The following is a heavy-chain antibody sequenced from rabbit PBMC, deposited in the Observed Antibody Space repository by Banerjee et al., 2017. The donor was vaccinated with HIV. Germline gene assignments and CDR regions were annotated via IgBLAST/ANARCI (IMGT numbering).Heavy chain of an antibody. CDR1: GFSFSISNW. J-gene: IGHJ4*01. V-gene: IGHV1S40*01. D-gene: IGHD6-1*01. Sequence: QSLEESGGDLVKPGASLTLTCTASGFSFSISNWICWVRQAPGKGLEWIACIYTSSGSTHYASWAKGRFTGSKTSSTTVTLQMTSLTAADTATYFCARDVIAGDGYAFNLWGQGTLVTVS. CDR3: ARDVIAGDGYAFNL. CDR2: IYTSSGST.